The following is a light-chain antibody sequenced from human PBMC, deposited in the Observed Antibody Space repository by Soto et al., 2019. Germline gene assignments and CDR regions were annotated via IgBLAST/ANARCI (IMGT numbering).Light chain of an antibody. CDR3: QQTDSAPLT. CDR1: QSINSH. CDR2: GAS. V-gene: IGKV1-39*01. Sequence: DIQMTQSPSSLSASVGDRVTITCRPSQSINSHLNWYQQKAGKAPKILIHGASSLQSGVPSRFSGSGSGTEFTLTISSLQPEEFASYYCQQTDSAPLTFGGGTNVELK. J-gene: IGKJ4*01.